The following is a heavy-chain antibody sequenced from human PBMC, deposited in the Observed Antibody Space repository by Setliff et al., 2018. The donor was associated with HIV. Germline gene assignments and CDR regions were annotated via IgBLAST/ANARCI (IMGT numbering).Heavy chain of an antibody. Sequence: SETLSLTCAISGGSISNSDFYWGWIRQSPGKGLEWIGSIYYRGATYYNPTLQSRVTISADTSKNQFYLKLTSVTAADTAIYYCARPYDSLYGWGQGVLVTVSS. V-gene: IGHV4-39*01. CDR3: ARPYDSLYG. D-gene: IGHD3-22*01. CDR1: GGSISNSDFY. J-gene: IGHJ4*02. CDR2: IYYRGAT.